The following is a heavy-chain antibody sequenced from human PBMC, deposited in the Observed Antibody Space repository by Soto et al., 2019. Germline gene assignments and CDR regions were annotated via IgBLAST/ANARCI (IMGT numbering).Heavy chain of an antibody. CDR3: ARSVAVPGAHIDY. J-gene: IGHJ4*02. Sequence: SXTLSLTCSVSGGSISCSYWSWIRQSPGKGLEWLGYVYYTGSTNYSPSLRSRVSISVDTSKNEFSLRLSSVTAADTAVYFCARSVAVPGAHIDYWGQGTQVTVSS. V-gene: IGHV4-59*01. D-gene: IGHD6-19*01. CDR1: GGSISCSY. CDR2: VYYTGST.